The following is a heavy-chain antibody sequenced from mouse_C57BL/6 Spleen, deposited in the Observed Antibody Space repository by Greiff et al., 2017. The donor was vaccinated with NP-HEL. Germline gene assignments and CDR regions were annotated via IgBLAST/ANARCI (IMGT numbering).Heavy chain of an antibody. CDR2: IDPETGGT. CDR1: GYTFTDYE. J-gene: IGHJ3*01. V-gene: IGHV1-15*01. CDR3: TRGGLGLAWFAY. D-gene: IGHD4-1*01. Sequence: VQLQQSGAELVRPGASVTLSCKASGYTFTDYEMHWVKQTPVHGLEWIGAIDPETGGTAYNQKFKGKAILTADKSSSTAYMELRSLTSEDSAVYYCTRGGLGLAWFAYWGQGTLVTVSA.